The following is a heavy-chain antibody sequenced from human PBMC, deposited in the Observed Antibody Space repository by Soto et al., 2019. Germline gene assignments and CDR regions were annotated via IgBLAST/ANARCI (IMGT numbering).Heavy chain of an antibody. CDR2: IVPMYDSV. D-gene: IGHD1-26*01. J-gene: IGHJ4*02. CDR1: GGTFNTYT. CDR3: ASWRSYSGSYCFED. Sequence: QVQLVPSGAEVKKPGASVKVSCEASGGTFNTYTINWVRQAPGRGLEWVGQIVPMYDSVNYAENFQGRVTITEDKSTKTAYIELTSLRSAYTSLYFCASWRSYSGSYCFEDWGQGTLVTVAS. V-gene: IGHV1-69*06.